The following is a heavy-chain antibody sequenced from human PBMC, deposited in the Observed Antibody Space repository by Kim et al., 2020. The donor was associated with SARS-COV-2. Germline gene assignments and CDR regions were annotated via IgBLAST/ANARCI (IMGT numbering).Heavy chain of an antibody. CDR2: INSDGSST. D-gene: IGHD2-21*02. V-gene: IGHV3-74*01. J-gene: IGHJ5*02. CDR3: ARGGKVVVTAIPSWFDP. Sequence: GGSLRLSCAASGFTFSSYWMHWVRQAPGKGLLWVSRINSDGSSTSYADSVKGRFTISIDNAKNTLYLQMNSLRAEDTAVYYCARGGKVVVTAIPSWFDPWGQGNLVTVSS. CDR1: GFTFSSYW.